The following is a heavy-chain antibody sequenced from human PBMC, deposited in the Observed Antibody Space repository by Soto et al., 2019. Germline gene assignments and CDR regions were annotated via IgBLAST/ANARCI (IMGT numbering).Heavy chain of an antibody. CDR2: IDPSDSYT. D-gene: IGHD2-21*02. Sequence: PGESLKISCKGSGYSFTSYWISWVRQMPGKGLEWMGRIDPSDSYTNYSPSFQGHVTISADKSISTAYLQWSSLKASDTAMYYCARNGAYCGCDCYWSVSDDAFDIWGQGTMVTV. V-gene: IGHV5-10-1*01. J-gene: IGHJ3*02. CDR1: GYSFTSYW. CDR3: ARNGAYCGCDCYWSVSDDAFDI.